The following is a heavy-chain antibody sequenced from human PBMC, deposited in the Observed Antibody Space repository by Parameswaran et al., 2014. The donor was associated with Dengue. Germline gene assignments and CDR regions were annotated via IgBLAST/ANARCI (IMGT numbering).Heavy chain of an antibody. CDR2: ISAYNGNT. V-gene: IGHV1-18*01. J-gene: IGHJ4*02. Sequence: WVRQAPGQGLEWMGWISAYNGNTNYAQKLQGRVTMTTDTSTSTAYMELRSLRSDDTAVYYCARDIVVVPAVGEGFDYWGQGTLVTVSS. D-gene: IGHD2-2*01. CDR3: ARDIVVVPAVGEGFDY.